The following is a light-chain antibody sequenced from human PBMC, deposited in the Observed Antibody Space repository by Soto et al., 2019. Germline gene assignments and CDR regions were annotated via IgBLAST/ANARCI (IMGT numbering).Light chain of an antibody. Sequence: DIQITQSPSSLSASVGDRVTITCQASQNINNYLNWYQQKPGRAPKLLIYDASSLESGVPSRFSGSGSGTEFTLTISSLQPDDFATYYCQQYNSYSFGQGTKVDI. J-gene: IGKJ1*01. CDR2: DAS. CDR3: QQYNSYS. CDR1: QNINNY. V-gene: IGKV1-5*01.